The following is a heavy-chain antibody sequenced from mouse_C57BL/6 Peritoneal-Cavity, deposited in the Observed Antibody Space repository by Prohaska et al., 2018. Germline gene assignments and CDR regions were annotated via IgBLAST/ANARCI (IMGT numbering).Heavy chain of an antibody. Sequence: EVQLQQSGPELVKPGASVKISCKASGYTFTDYYMNWVKQSHGKSLEWIGDINPNNGGTSYNQKFKGKATLTVDKSSSTAYMELRSLTSEDSAVYYCARCGDGYYYFDYWGQGTTLTGSS. CDR2: INPNNGGT. J-gene: IGHJ2*01. D-gene: IGHD2-3*01. V-gene: IGHV1-26*01. CDR3: ARCGDGYYYFDY. CDR1: GYTFTDYY.